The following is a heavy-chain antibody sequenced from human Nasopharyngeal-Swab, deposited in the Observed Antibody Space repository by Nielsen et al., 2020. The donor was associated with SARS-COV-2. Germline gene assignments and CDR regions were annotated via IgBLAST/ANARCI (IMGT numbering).Heavy chain of an antibody. J-gene: IGHJ4*02. Sequence: ASVKVSCKVSGYTLTELSMHWVRQAPGKGLEWMGGFDPEDGETIYAQKFQGRVTMTRNTSISTAYMELSSLRSEDTAVYYCARAVRGWSHFDYWGQGTLVTVSS. CDR2: FDPEDGET. CDR1: GYTLTELS. CDR3: ARAVRGWSHFDY. V-gene: IGHV1-24*01. D-gene: IGHD6-19*01.